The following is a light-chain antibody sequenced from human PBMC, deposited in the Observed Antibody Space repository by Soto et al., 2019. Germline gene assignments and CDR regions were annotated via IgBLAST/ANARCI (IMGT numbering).Light chain of an antibody. CDR3: SSYTSSSTRVV. Sequence: QSVLTQPASVSGSPGQSITISCTGTSSDVGGYNYVSWYQQHSGKAPKLMIYDVSNRPSGVSNRFSGSKSGNTASLTISGLQAEDEADYYCSSYTSSSTRVVFGGGTKLTVL. V-gene: IGLV2-14*01. CDR1: SSDVGGYNY. CDR2: DVS. J-gene: IGLJ2*01.